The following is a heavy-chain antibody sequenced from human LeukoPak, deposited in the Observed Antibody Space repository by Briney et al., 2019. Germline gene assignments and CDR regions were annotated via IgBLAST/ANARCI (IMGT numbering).Heavy chain of an antibody. CDR3: ARDMTQYYYDSSGFLDY. CDR2: ISYDGSNK. CDR1: GFTFSSYA. D-gene: IGHD3-22*01. V-gene: IGHV3-30-3*01. J-gene: IGHJ4*02. Sequence: GGSLRLSCAASGFTFSSYAMHWVRQAPSKGLEWVAVISYDGSNKYYADSVKGRFTISRDNSKNTLYLQMNSLRAEDTAVYYCARDMTQYYYDSSGFLDYWGQGTLVTVSS.